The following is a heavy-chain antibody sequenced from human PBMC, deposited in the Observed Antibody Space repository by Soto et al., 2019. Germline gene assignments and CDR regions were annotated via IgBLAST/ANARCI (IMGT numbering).Heavy chain of an antibody. CDR1: GFIFSSYG. J-gene: IGHJ5*02. V-gene: IGHV3-33*01. Sequence: GGSLRLSCEASGFIFSSYGMHWVRQAPGKGLEWVAVIWYDGSNKNYADSVKGRFTITRDNSKNTLYLQMNSLRDEDTAVYYCASSISWGQGTLVTVSS. CDR2: IWYDGSNK. CDR3: ASSIS.